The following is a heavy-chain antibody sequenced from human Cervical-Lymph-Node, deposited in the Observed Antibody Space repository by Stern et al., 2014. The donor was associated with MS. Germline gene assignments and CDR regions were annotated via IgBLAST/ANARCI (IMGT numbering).Heavy chain of an antibody. CDR1: GFTFSNYG. D-gene: IGHD1-7*01. Sequence: VHLVESGGGVVQPGRSLRLSCAASGFTFSNYGMHWVRQAPGKGLEWLAVIWYDGNKKYYADAVKDRFTISRDNSKNTLFLQMSSLTAEDTALYYCARGNWNYEGMGYWGQGTLVTVSS. CDR2: IWYDGNKK. V-gene: IGHV3-33*01. CDR3: ARGNWNYEGMGY. J-gene: IGHJ4*02.